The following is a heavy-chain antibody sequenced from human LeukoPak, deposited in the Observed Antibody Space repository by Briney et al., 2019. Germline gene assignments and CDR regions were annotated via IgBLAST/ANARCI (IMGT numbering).Heavy chain of an antibody. Sequence: PSETLSLTCTVSGGSISSGGYYWSWIRQHPGKGLEWIGYIYYSGSTYYNPSLKSRVTISVDTSKNQFSLKLSSVTAADTAVYYCARWGGYSGRMAFDPWGQGTLVTVSS. V-gene: IGHV4-31*03. CDR1: GGSISSGGYY. J-gene: IGHJ5*02. CDR2: IYYSGST. CDR3: ARWGGYSGRMAFDP. D-gene: IGHD6-13*01.